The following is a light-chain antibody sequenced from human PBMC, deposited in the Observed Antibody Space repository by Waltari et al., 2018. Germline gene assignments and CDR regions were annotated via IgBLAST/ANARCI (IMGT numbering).Light chain of an antibody. CDR3: SSYTSSSPWV. V-gene: IGLV2-14*01. CDR2: DVS. Sequence: QSALTQPASVSGSPGQSITISCAGTSSDVGGYDYVSWYQQHPGKVPKLMIYDVSKRPSGVSNRFSGSKSGNTASLTISWLQAEDEADYYCSSYTSSSPWVFGGGTKLTVL. CDR1: SSDVGGYDY. J-gene: IGLJ3*02.